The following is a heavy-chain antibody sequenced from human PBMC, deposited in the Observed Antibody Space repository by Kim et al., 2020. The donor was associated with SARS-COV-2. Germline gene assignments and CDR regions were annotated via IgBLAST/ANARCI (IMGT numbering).Heavy chain of an antibody. Sequence: DDAAPVKGRFTISRDDSKNTLYLQMNSLKTEDTAVYYCTTEANDSSGYSIWGQGTMVTVSS. D-gene: IGHD3-22*01. V-gene: IGHV3-15*01. J-gene: IGHJ3*02. CDR3: TTEANDSSGYSI.